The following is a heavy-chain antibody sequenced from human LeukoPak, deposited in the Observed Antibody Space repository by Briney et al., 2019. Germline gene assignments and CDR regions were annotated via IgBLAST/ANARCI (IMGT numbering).Heavy chain of an antibody. CDR3: AREWGSSSFGLDYYYYYGMDV. CDR2: INAGNGNT. Sequence: GASVKVSCKASGYTFTSYAMHWVRQAPGQRLEWMGWINAGNGNTKYSQKFQGRVTITRDTSASTAYMELSSLRSEGTAVYYCAREWGSSSFGLDYYYYYGMDVWGKGTTVTVSS. CDR1: GYTFTSYA. V-gene: IGHV1-3*01. J-gene: IGHJ6*04. D-gene: IGHD6-13*01.